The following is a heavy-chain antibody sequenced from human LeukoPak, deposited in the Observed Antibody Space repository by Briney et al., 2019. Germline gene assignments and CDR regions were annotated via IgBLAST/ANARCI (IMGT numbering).Heavy chain of an antibody. CDR1: GGTFSSCA. CDR3: ARGPLSGSYDY. CDR2: IIPILGIA. Sequence: SVKVSCKASGGTFSSCAISWVRQAPGQGLEWMGRIIPILGIANYAQKFQGRVTITADKSTSTAYMELSSLRSEDTAVYYCARGPLSGSYDYWGQGTLVTVSS. D-gene: IGHD1-26*01. V-gene: IGHV1-69*04. J-gene: IGHJ4*02.